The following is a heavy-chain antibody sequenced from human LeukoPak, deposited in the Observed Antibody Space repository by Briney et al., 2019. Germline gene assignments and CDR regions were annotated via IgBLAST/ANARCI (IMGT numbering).Heavy chain of an antibody. CDR2: ISSSSSAI. CDR3: ARYPGPRPHLDY. J-gene: IGHJ4*02. Sequence: GGSLGLFCAASGFTFSSFRLKWGRPASGEGLEWVSYISSSSSAIYYADSVKGRFTISRDNAKNSLYLQMNSLRAEDTAVYYCARYPGPRPHLDYWGQGTLVTVSS. CDR1: GFTFSSFR. V-gene: IGHV3-48*01.